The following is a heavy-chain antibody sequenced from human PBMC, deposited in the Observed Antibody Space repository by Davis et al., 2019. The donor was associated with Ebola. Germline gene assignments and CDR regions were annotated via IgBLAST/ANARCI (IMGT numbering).Heavy chain of an antibody. CDR2: ISSSSSHI. Sequence: PGGSLRLSCAPSGFTFSRYTMNWVRQAPGKGLEWVSSISSSSSHIYYADSVKGRFTISRDNAKNSLYLQMNSLRAEDTAVYYCAREADYYDSSGYSHYFDYWGQGTLVTVSS. J-gene: IGHJ4*02. CDR3: AREADYYDSSGYSHYFDY. CDR1: GFTFSRYT. D-gene: IGHD3-22*01. V-gene: IGHV3-21*01.